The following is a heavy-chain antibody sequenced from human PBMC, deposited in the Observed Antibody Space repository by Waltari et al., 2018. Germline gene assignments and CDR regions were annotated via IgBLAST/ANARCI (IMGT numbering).Heavy chain of an antibody. J-gene: IGHJ4*02. D-gene: IGHD6-19*01. Sequence: QVQLQESGPGLVKPSETLSLTCAVSGYSISSGYYWGWIRQPPGKGLEWIGSIYHSGSTYYTPSLKSRVTISGDTSKNQFSLKLSSVTAADTAVYYCAREASEYSSGWYSTPYYFDYWGQGTLVTVSS. CDR3: AREASEYSSGWYSTPYYFDY. V-gene: IGHV4-38-2*02. CDR1: GYSISSGYY. CDR2: IYHSGST.